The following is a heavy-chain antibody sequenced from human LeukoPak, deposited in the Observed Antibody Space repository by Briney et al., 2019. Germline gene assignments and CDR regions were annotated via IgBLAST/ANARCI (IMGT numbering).Heavy chain of an antibody. Sequence: GRSLRLSCAASGFTFSSYAMHWVRQAPGKGLEWVAFIRYDGSNKYYADSVKGRFTISRDNSKNTLYLQMNSLRAEDTAVYYCAKDAHYDFWSGSFDYWGQGTLVTVSS. CDR1: GFTFSSYA. D-gene: IGHD3-3*01. CDR3: AKDAHYDFWSGSFDY. CDR2: IRYDGSNK. V-gene: IGHV3-30*02. J-gene: IGHJ4*02.